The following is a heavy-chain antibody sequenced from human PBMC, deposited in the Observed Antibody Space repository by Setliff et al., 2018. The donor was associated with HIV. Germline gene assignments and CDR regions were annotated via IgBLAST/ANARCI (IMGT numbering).Heavy chain of an antibody. CDR3: VRDDYGYNGKGFDY. CDR1: SGPISTYY. D-gene: IGHD4-17*01. J-gene: IGHJ4*02. CDR2: ITYSGSA. V-gene: IGHV4-4*08. Sequence: SETLSLTCTVSSGPISTYYWTWIRQPPGKGLEWIGYITYSGSAYYNPSLKSRVTISIDTSNNQISLRLSSVTAADTAMYYCVRDDYGYNGKGFDYWGPGTLVTVSS.